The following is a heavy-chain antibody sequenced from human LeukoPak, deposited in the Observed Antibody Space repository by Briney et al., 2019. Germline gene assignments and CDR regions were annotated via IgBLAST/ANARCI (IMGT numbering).Heavy chain of an antibody. D-gene: IGHD6-19*01. CDR1: GYTFTSYG. CDR3: ARDRAGYSSGWAFDY. J-gene: IGHJ4*02. V-gene: IGHV1-18*04. CDR2: ISAYNGNT. Sequence: ASVKVSSKASGYTFTSYGISWVRQAPGQGLEWMGWISAYNGNTNYAQKLQGRVTMTTDTSTSTAYMELRSLRSDDTAVYYCARDRAGYSSGWAFDYWGQGTLVTVSS.